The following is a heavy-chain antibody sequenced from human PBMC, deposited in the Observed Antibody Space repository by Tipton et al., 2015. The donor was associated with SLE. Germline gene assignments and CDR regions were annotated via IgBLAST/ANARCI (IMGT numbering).Heavy chain of an antibody. J-gene: IGHJ6*02. CDR1: GLTFSSYG. CDR2: IWYDGSNK. CDR3: ARELLPLYGMDV. D-gene: IGHD2-15*01. V-gene: IGHV3-33*08. Sequence: SLRLSCAASGLTFSSYGMHWVRQAPGKGLEWVAVIWYDGSNKYYADSVKGRFTISRDNSKNTLYLQMNGLRAEDTAVYYCARELLPLYGMDVWGQGTTVTVSS.